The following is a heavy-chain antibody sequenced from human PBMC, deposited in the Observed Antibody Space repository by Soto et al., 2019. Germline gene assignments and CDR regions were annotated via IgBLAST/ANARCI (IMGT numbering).Heavy chain of an antibody. D-gene: IGHD3-3*01. CDR2: ISTHHGNT. J-gene: IGHJ3*01. V-gene: IGHV1-18*04. CDR3: AREGILGLFDAYDL. Sequence: QDQLVQSGAEVKKPGASVKVSCKASVFTSSGISWVRQAPGQRLEWMGWISTHHGNTIYAQKFQGRVIMTMDTSTTTVDMELRSMRPDDTAVYLCAREGILGLFDAYDLWGQGTMVTVSS. CDR1: VFTSSG.